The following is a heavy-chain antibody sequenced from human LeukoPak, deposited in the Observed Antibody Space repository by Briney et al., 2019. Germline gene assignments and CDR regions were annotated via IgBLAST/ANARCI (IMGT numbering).Heavy chain of an antibody. CDR2: LNHSGST. CDR1: GGSFSDYY. D-gene: IGHD4-17*01. Sequence: SETLSLTCAVYGGSFSDYYLTWIRQPPGKGLEWIGELNHSGSTNYNPSLKTRVTISVDKSKNQFSLKLSSVTAADTAVYYCARASHDYGDYSHFDYWGQGTLVTVSS. J-gene: IGHJ4*02. V-gene: IGHV4-34*01. CDR3: ARASHDYGDYSHFDY.